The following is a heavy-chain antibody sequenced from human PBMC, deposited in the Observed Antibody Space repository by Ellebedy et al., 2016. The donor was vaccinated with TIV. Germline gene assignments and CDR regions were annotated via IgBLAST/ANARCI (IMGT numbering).Heavy chain of an antibody. Sequence: AVSVKVSCKASGYDFGSYSIAWVRQAPGQAPEWMGGISAYNRNTHYAQRLQDRVTMTTDTSTSTAYMELRSLRSDDTAVYYCATSATFIAGGRADYWGQGTLVTVSS. J-gene: IGHJ4*02. CDR1: GYDFGSYS. V-gene: IGHV1-18*01. CDR2: ISAYNRNT. D-gene: IGHD6-13*01. CDR3: ATSATFIAGGRADY.